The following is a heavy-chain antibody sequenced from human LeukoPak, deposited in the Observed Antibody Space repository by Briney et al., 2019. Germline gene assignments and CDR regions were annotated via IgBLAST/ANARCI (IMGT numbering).Heavy chain of an antibody. V-gene: IGHV4-39*07. CDR3: ARVASHRGFYYYYGMDV. J-gene: IGHJ6*02. Sequence: PSETLSLTCTVSGGSINSSSYYWGWIRQPPGKGLEWIGSIYYSGSTYYNPSLKSRVTISVDTSKNQFSLKLSSVTAADTAVYYCARVASHRGFYYYYGMDVWGQGTTVTVSS. D-gene: IGHD2-21*01. CDR2: IYYSGST. CDR1: GGSINSSSYY.